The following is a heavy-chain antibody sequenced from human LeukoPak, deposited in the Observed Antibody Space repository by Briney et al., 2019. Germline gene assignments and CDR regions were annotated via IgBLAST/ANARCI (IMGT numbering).Heavy chain of an antibody. CDR2: XXXXXXXT. D-gene: IGHD2-15*01. Sequence: ASVKVSCKASGYTFTSYDXXXXRXXXXXXXXXXXXXXXXXXXTGYAQKFQARVTMTRNTSISTAYMELSSLRSEDTAVYYCARGTRGTLGYCSGGSCHPFFYWGQGTLVTVSS. CDR1: GYTFTSYD. CDR3: ARGTRGTLGYCSGGSCHPFFY. V-gene: IGHV1-8*01. J-gene: IGHJ4*02.